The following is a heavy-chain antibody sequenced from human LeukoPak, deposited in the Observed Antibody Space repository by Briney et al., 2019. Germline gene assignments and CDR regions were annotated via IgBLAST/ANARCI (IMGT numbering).Heavy chain of an antibody. V-gene: IGHV4-39*02. D-gene: IGHD3-16*01. CDR2: IYYSGST. J-gene: IGHJ6*02. Sequence: SETLSLTCTVSGGSISSSSYYWGWIRQPPGKGLEWIGSIYYSGSTYYNPSLKSRVTISVDTSKNQFSLKLSSVTAADTAVYYCARDTSLYYYYGMVVWGQGTTVTVSS. CDR1: GGSISSSSYY. CDR3: ARDTSLYYYYGMVV.